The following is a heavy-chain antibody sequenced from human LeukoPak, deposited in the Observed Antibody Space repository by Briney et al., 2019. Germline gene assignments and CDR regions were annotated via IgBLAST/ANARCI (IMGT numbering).Heavy chain of an antibody. CDR1: GGSISSSSYY. Sequence: PSETLSLTCTVSGGSISSSSYYWGWIRQPPGKGLEWIGSIYYSGSTYCNPSLKSRVTISVDTSKNQFSLKLSSVTAADTAVYYCARHGSRNNSVGYWGQGTLVTVSS. D-gene: IGHD6-25*01. J-gene: IGHJ4*02. CDR2: IYYSGST. CDR3: ARHGSRNNSVGY. V-gene: IGHV4-39*01.